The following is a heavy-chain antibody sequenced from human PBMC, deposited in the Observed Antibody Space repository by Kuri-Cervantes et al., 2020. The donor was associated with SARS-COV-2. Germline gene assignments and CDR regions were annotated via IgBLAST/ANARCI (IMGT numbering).Heavy chain of an antibody. J-gene: IGHJ6*03. CDR2: INHGGGT. CDR3: ARGVRFLDPKYYYFYYYMDV. CDR1: GGSFSGYY. V-gene: IGHV4-34*01. D-gene: IGHD3-3*01. Sequence: SETLSLTCAVYGGSFSGYYWSWIRQPPGKGLEWIGEINHGGGTNYNPSLMSRVTISVDTSKNQFSLMLRSVTAADTAVYYCARGVRFLDPKYYYFYYYMDVWGKGTTVTVSS.